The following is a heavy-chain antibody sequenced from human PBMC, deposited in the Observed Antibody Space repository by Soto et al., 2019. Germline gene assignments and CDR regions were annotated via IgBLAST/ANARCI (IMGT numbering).Heavy chain of an antibody. V-gene: IGHV3-30*03. D-gene: IGHD6-6*01. CDR1: GFTFSSYG. Sequence: QPGGSLRLSCAASGFTFSSYGMHWVRQAPGKGLEWVAVISYDGSNKYYADSVKGRFTISRDNSKNTLYLQMNSLRAEDTAVYYCAILNTVYSSSSIRSYWGQGXLVTVYS. J-gene: IGHJ4*02. CDR2: ISYDGSNK. CDR3: AILNTVYSSSSIRSY.